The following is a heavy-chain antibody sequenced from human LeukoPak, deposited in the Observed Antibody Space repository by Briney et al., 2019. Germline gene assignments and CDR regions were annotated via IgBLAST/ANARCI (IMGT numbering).Heavy chain of an antibody. Sequence: GGYLRLSCVGSGFTFSSYNMNWVRQAPGKGLEWVSYISSSGSNIYYADSVRGRFTISRDNAMNSLYLQMAGLTAEDTALDYCTRALDSVLDVWGNGTTVTVSS. D-gene: IGHD3/OR15-3a*01. CDR3: TRALDSVLDV. J-gene: IGHJ6*04. CDR2: ISSSGSNI. CDR1: GFTFSSYN. V-gene: IGHV3-48*01.